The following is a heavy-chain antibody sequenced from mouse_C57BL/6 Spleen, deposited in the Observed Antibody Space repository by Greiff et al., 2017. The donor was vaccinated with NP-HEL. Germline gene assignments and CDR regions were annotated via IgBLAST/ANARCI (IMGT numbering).Heavy chain of an antibody. V-gene: IGHV1-74*01. D-gene: IGHD1-1*01. J-gene: IGHJ4*01. Sequence: QVQLQQPGAELLKPGAAVKVSCKVSGYTFTSYWMHWVKQRPGQGLEWIGRIHPSDSVTNYIHKFKGKATLTVDKSSSTAYMQLSSLISETSAVYYCAIYDYYGSSRAMDYWGQGTSVTVSS. CDR3: AIYDYYGSSRAMDY. CDR2: IHPSDSVT. CDR1: GYTFTSYW.